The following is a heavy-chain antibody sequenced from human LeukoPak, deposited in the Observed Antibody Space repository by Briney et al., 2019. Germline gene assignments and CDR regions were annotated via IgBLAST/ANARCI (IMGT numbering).Heavy chain of an antibody. D-gene: IGHD5-12*01. CDR2: ISWNGGTI. J-gene: IGHJ4*02. CDR3: AKGSTSSGYDLADY. CDR1: GFTFADFA. Sequence: GGSLRLSCAASGFTFADFAMHWVRQAPGKGLEWVSGISWNGGTIGHADSVEGRFTISRDNAKNSLYLQMNSLRVEDTALYYCAKGSTSSGYDLADYWGLGTLVIVSS. V-gene: IGHV3-9*01.